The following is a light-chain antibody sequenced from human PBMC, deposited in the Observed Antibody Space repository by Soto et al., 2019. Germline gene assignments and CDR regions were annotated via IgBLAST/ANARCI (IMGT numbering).Light chain of an antibody. Sequence: QSALTQPASVSGSPGQSVTISCSGSSSDIGSSNNISWYQQHPGEFPKLILYEVTTCPLLDYNHFSGAKSCNTASFTISGLQHEDGADYYCCSYAGERTFVVFGGGTKLTVL. CDR1: SSDIGSSNN. J-gene: IGLJ3*02. V-gene: IGLV2-23*02. CDR3: CSYAGERTFVV. CDR2: EVT.